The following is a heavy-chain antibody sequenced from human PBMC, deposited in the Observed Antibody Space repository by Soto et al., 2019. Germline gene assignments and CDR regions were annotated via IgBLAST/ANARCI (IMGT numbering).Heavy chain of an antibody. D-gene: IGHD3-22*01. J-gene: IGHJ4*02. CDR3: AKDLEVVVIIGLCY. V-gene: IGHV3-23*01. Sequence: GGSLRLSCAASGFTFSSYAMSWVRQAPGKGLEWVSAISGSGGRTYYADSVKGRFTISRDNSKNTLYLQMNSLRAEDTAVYYCAKDLEVVVIIGLCYWGQGTLVTVSS. CDR2: ISGSGGRT. CDR1: GFTFSSYA.